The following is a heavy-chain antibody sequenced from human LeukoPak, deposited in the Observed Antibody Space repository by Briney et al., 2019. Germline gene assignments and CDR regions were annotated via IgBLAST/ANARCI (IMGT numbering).Heavy chain of an antibody. Sequence: PGGSLRLSCAASGFTFSSYGMHWVRQAPGKGLEWVAVIWYDGSNKYYADSVKGRFTISRDNSKNTLYLQMNSLRAEDTAVYYCARPKVFQPDAFDIWGQGTMVTVSS. CDR1: GFTFSSYG. CDR2: IWYDGSNK. V-gene: IGHV3-33*01. CDR3: ARPKVFQPDAFDI. J-gene: IGHJ3*02. D-gene: IGHD1-14*01.